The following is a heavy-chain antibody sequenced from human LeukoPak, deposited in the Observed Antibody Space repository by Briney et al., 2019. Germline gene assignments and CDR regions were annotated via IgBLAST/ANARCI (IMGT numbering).Heavy chain of an antibody. CDR3: ARARKKYSSGWYLYY. D-gene: IGHD6-19*01. V-gene: IGHV1-69*13. Sequence: GASVTVSFMASVGTFSSYAISWVRQAPGQGLEWMGGIIPIFGTANYAQKFQGRVTITADESTSTAYMELSSLRSEDTAVYYCARARKKYSSGWYLYYWGQGTLVTVSS. CDR2: IIPIFGTA. J-gene: IGHJ4*02. CDR1: VGTFSSYA.